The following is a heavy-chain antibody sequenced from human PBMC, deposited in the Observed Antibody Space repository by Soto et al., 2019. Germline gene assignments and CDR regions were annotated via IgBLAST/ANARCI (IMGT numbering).Heavy chain of an antibody. CDR3: AQCLLGLSYCYGMDV. D-gene: IGHD6-19*01. CDR2: IIPIFATA. CDR1: GGTFSSYA. J-gene: IGHJ6*02. V-gene: IGHV1-69*05. Sequence: QVQLVQSGAEVKKPGSSVKVSCKASGGTFSSYAINWVRQAPGQGLEWMGGIIPIFATADYAQKFQGRVTVTSAXSXRTAYTWLCRLRSEDTAVCYCAQCLLGLSYCYGMDVWGQGTTVTVSS.